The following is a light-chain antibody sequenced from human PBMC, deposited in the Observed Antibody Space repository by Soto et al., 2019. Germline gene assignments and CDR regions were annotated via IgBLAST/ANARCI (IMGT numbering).Light chain of an antibody. V-gene: IGKV1-39*01. CDR1: QSISSY. CDR3: QQSYSTPRT. CDR2: AAS. Sequence: DIQMTQSPSSLSASVGAGVTITCRASQSISSYLNWYQQKPGKAPKLLIYAASSLQSGVPSRFSGSVSGTDFTLTISSLQPEDFATYYCQQSYSTPRTLGQGTKVDIK. J-gene: IGKJ1*01.